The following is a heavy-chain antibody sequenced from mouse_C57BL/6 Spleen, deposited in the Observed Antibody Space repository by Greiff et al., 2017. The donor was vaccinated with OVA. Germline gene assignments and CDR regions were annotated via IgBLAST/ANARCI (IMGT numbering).Heavy chain of an antibody. J-gene: IGHJ2*01. Sequence: EVQLVESGGGLVKPGGSLKLSCAASGFTFSDYGMHWVRQAPEKGLEWFAYIIRGSSTIYYAHTVKGRFTISRDNAKNTLFLQMTMLRSEDTDMYYCARGDYGSSFDYWGQGTTLTVSS. CDR3: ARGDYGSSFDY. CDR1: GFTFSDYG. V-gene: IGHV5-17*01. CDR2: IIRGSSTI. D-gene: IGHD1-1*01.